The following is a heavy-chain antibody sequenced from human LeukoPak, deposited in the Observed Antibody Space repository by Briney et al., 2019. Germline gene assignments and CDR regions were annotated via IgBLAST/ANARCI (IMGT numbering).Heavy chain of an antibody. CDR1: GGSISTYY. Sequence: PSETLSLTCPVSGGSISTYYWSWIRQPAGKGLEWIGRIYTSGSTNYNPSLKSRVTISVDTSKNQFSLKLSSVTAADTAVYYCATTSSQNGSGSYYNWNYYYYYYMDVWGKGTTVTISS. CDR3: ATTSSQNGSGSYYNWNYYYYYYMDV. D-gene: IGHD3-10*01. V-gene: IGHV4-4*07. J-gene: IGHJ6*03. CDR2: IYTSGST.